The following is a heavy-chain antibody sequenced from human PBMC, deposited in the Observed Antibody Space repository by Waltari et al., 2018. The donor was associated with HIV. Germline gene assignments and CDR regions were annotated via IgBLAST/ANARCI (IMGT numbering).Heavy chain of an antibody. J-gene: IGHJ4*02. CDR2: IWYEGSNK. CDR3: AREDLLYCGGDCYPGDY. Sequence: QVQLVESGGGVVQPGRSLRLSCAASGFTFSSYGMHCVRQAPGKGLGWVAVIWYEGSNKYYADSVKGRFTISRDNSKNTLYLQMNSLRAEDTAVYYCAREDLLYCGGDCYPGDYWGQGTLVTVSS. V-gene: IGHV3-33*01. CDR1: GFTFSSYG. D-gene: IGHD2-21*02.